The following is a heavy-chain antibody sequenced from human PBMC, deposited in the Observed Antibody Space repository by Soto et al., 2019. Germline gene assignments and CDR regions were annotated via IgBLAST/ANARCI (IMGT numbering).Heavy chain of an antibody. CDR3: ARDGNYDFWSRYTRGRYGMDV. D-gene: IGHD3-3*01. Sequence: PXVSMRLSGAASGFSFRSYAMHWVRQAPGKGLEWVAVISYDGSNKYYADSVKGRFTISRDNSKNTLYLQMNSLRAEDTAVYYCARDGNYDFWSRYTRGRYGMDVSGQGTTVTVSS. CDR2: ISYDGSNK. J-gene: IGHJ6*02. V-gene: IGHV3-30-3*01. CDR1: GFSFRSYA.